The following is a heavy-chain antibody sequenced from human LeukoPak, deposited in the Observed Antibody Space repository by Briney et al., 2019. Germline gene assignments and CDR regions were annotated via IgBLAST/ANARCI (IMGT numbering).Heavy chain of an antibody. Sequence: RASVKVSCKASGGSFSNYDITWVRQAPGQGLEWMGWINPNSGGTNYAQKFQGRVTMTRDTSISTAYMELSRLRSDDTAVYYCARDGYSSSRGSSYYFDYWGQGTLVTVSS. D-gene: IGHD6-13*01. CDR2: INPNSGGT. J-gene: IGHJ4*02. CDR3: ARDGYSSSRGSSYYFDY. V-gene: IGHV1-2*02. CDR1: GGSFSNYD.